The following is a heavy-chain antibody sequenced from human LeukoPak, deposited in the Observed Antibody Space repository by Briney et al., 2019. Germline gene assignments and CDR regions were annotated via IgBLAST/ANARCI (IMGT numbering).Heavy chain of an antibody. CDR3: ARDFDAFDI. CDR1: GFTFSSYA. Sequence: GGSLRLSCAASGFTFSSYAMHWVRQAPGKGLEWVAVISYDGSNKYYADSVKGRFTISRDNSKNTLYLQMNSLRAEDTAVYYCARDFDAFDIWGQGTMVTVSS. V-gene: IGHV3-30-3*01. J-gene: IGHJ3*02. CDR2: ISYDGSNK.